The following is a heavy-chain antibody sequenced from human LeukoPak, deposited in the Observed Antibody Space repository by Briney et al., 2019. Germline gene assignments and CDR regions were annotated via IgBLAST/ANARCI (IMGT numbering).Heavy chain of an antibody. CDR2: INPNSGGT. CDR1: GYTFTGYY. V-gene: IGHV1-2*06. J-gene: IGHJ4*02. Sequence: ASVKVSCKASGYTFTGYYMHWVRQAPGQGLEWMGRINPNSGGTNYAQKFQGRVTMTRDTSISTAYMELSRLRSDDTAVYYCARVRFSYDRSGYYVYWGQGTLVTVSS. D-gene: IGHD3-22*01. CDR3: ARVRFSYDRSGYYVY.